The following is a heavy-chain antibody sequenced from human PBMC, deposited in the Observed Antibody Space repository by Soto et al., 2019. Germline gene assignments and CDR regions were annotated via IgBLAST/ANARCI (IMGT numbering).Heavy chain of an antibody. V-gene: IGHV3-30*03. D-gene: IGHD3-10*01. J-gene: IGHJ3*01. CDR2: ISFNGLSQ. Sequence: QELLVESGGGVVQPGRSLRVSCAASGFTFSSFAMHWVRQAPGKGLEWVSVISFNGLSQFYPDSIRGRCTISRDNSKNTRYRQLDSLRPDDTAVYYCARAGRGLRGAFDVWGQGTEVSVS. CDR1: GFTFSSFA. CDR3: ARAGRGLRGAFDV.